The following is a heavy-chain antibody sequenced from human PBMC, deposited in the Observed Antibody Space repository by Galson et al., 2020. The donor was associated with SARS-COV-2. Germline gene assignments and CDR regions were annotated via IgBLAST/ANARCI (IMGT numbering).Heavy chain of an antibody. J-gene: IGHJ2*01. CDR1: GGSISSYY. CDR3: ARHSVRSITIFGVVTTDWYFDL. V-gene: IGHV4-59*08. Sequence: SETLSLTCTVSGGSISSYYWSWIRQPPGKGLEWIGYIYYSGSTNYNPSLTSRVTISVATSKNQFSLKLSSVTAADTAVYYCARHSVRSITIFGVVTTDWYFDLWGRGTLVTVSS. D-gene: IGHD3-3*01. CDR2: IYYSGST.